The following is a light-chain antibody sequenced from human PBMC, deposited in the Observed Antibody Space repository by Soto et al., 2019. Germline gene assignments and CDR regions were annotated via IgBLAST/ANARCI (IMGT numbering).Light chain of an antibody. V-gene: IGKV1-5*03. CDR3: QQYKSYST. Sequence: DVRITQSPATVSASVGDRETITCRASQSISSWLAWHQQKPGKAPKLLIYKASSLESGVPSRFSGSGSGTEFTLTISSLQPDDFATYYCQQYKSYSTFGQGTKVDI. J-gene: IGKJ1*01. CDR2: KAS. CDR1: QSISSW.